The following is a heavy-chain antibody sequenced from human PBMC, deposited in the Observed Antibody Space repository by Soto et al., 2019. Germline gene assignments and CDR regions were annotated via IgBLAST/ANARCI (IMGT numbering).Heavy chain of an antibody. CDR3: ARHDAITNTYYGSGSYYNQY. Sequence: SETLSLTCTVSGGSISSSSYYWGWIRQPPGKGLEWIGSIYYSGSTYYNPSLKSRVTISVDTSKNQFSLKLSSVTAADTAVYYCARHDAITNTYYGSGSYYNQYWGQGTLVTVSS. V-gene: IGHV4-39*01. D-gene: IGHD3-10*01. J-gene: IGHJ4*02. CDR1: GGSISSSSYY. CDR2: IYYSGST.